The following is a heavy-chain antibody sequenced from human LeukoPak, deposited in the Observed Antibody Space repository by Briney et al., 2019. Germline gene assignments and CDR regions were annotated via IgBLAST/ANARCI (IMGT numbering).Heavy chain of an antibody. D-gene: IGHD3-10*01. CDR3: ARDDTSAHFFDY. Sequence: GGSLRLSCAASGFTFKIYSMNWVRQAPGKGLEWVSSISTSSSHMYYADSVKGRFTISRDNAKNSLYLQMNTLRAEDTAVYYCARDDTSAHFFDYWGQGTLVTVSS. J-gene: IGHJ4*02. CDR2: ISTSSSHM. CDR1: GFTFKIYS. V-gene: IGHV3-21*01.